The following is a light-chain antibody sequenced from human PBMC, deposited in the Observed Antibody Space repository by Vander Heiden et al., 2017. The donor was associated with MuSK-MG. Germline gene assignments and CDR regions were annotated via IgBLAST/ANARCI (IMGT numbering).Light chain of an antibody. CDR3: QQYNCYSVYT. CDR2: KAS. Sequence: DIQMTQSPSTLSASVGDRVTITCRASQSISSWLAWYQQKPGKAPKLLIYKASSLESGVPSRFSGSGYGTEFTLTISSLQPDDFATYYCQQYNCYSVYTFGQGTKLEIK. V-gene: IGKV1-5*03. CDR1: QSISSW. J-gene: IGKJ2*01.